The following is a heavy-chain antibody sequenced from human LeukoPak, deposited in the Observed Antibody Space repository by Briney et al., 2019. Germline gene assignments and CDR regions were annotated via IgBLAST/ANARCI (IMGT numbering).Heavy chain of an antibody. CDR2: IYTSGST. J-gene: IGHJ2*01. CDR1: GGSISSYY. V-gene: IGHV4-4*07. D-gene: IGHD3-10*01. CDR3: ARGGSQYFDL. Sequence: PSEPLSLTCTVSGGSISSYYWSWIRPPAGKGLEWIGRIYTSGSTNYNPSLKSRVTISVDKSKNQFSLKLSSVTAADTAVYYCARGGSQYFDLWGRGTLVTVSS.